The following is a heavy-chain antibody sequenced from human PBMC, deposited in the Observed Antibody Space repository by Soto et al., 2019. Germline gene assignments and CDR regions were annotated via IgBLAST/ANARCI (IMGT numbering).Heavy chain of an antibody. V-gene: IGHV3-23*01. CDR2: ISGSGGST. CDR3: TSWFGKPYYYGMDV. Sequence: GGSLRLSCAASGFTFSSYAMSWVRQAPGKGLEWVSAISGSGGSTYYADSVKGRFTISRDNSKNTLYLQMNSLRAEDTAVYYCTSWFGKPYYYGMDVWGQGTTVTVSS. J-gene: IGHJ6*02. D-gene: IGHD3-10*01. CDR1: GFTFSSYA.